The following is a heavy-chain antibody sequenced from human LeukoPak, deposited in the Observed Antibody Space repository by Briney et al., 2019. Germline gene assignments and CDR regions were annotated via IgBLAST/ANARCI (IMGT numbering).Heavy chain of an antibody. CDR2: TSFDGSDN. CDR1: GFTFSSYE. D-gene: IGHD3-22*01. J-gene: IGHJ4*02. Sequence: GGSLRLSCAASGFTFSSYEMNWVRQAPGKGLEWVAVTSFDGSDNYYADSVKGRFTISRDNSKNTLYLQMNSLRPDDTAVYYCARAPGTMIVVDYWGQGTLVTVSS. CDR3: ARAPGTMIVVDY. V-gene: IGHV3-30*04.